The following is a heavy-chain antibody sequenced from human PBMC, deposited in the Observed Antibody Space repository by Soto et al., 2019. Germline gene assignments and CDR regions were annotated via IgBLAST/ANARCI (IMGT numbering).Heavy chain of an antibody. Sequence: LRLSCAASGFTFSSYGMHWVRQAPGKGLEWVAVISYDGSNKYYANSVKGRFTISRDNSKNTLYLQMNSLRAEDTAVYYCAKDLVAAASYYYYGMDVWGQGTTVTVSS. CDR1: GFTFSSYG. D-gene: IGHD6-13*01. J-gene: IGHJ6*02. CDR2: ISYDGSNK. CDR3: AKDLVAAASYYYYGMDV. V-gene: IGHV3-30*18.